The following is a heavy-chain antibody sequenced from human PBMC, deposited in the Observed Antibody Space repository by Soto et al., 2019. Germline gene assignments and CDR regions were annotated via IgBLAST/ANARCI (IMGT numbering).Heavy chain of an antibody. CDR3: ARAGSSWYIPFDS. J-gene: IGHJ4*02. Sequence: EVHLVESGGGLVQPGGSLRLSCAASGFTFSTYWMNWVRQAPGKGLEWVANIKQDGSDRYYVDSVKGRFIISRDNAKNSLYLQMSSLRAEDTAVYYCARAGSSWYIPFDSWGQGTLVTVSS. CDR2: IKQDGSDR. D-gene: IGHD6-13*01. V-gene: IGHV3-7*04. CDR1: GFTFSTYW.